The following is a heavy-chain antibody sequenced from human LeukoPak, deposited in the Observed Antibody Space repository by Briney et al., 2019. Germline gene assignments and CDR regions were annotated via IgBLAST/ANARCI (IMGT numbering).Heavy chain of an antibody. CDR2: IYYSGST. CDR1: GGSFSGYY. J-gene: IGHJ4*02. V-gene: IGHV4-34*01. CDR3: ARYLGPFLLWSGEEGFFDY. Sequence: SETLSLTCAVYGGSFSGYYWNWIRQPPGKGLEWIGSIYYSGSTYYNPSLKSRVTISVDTSKNQFSLKLSSVTAADTAVYYCARYLGPFLLWSGEEGFFDYWGQGTLVTVSS. D-gene: IGHD3-10*01.